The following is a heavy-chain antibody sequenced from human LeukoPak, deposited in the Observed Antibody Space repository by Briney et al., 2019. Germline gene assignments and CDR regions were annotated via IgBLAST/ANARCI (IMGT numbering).Heavy chain of an antibody. CDR1: GGSFSGYY. V-gene: IGHV4-34*01. J-gene: IGHJ4*02. CDR2: INHSGST. CDR3: ARGSTYDFWSGYYFTRYYFDY. Sequence: SETLSLTCAVYGGSFSGYYWSWIRQPPGKGLEWIWEINHSGSTNYNPSLKSRVTISVDTSKNQFSLKLSSVTAADTAVYYCARGSTYDFWSGYYFTRYYFDYWGQGTLVTVSS. D-gene: IGHD3-3*01.